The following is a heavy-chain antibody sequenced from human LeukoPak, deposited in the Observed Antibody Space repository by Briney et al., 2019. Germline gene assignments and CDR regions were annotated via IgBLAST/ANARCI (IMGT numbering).Heavy chain of an antibody. J-gene: IGHJ6*03. V-gene: IGHV4-61*02. CDR2: ISTSGTT. CDR1: GDSISSGGYY. CDR3: ARDRSEDTGYYYYYYMDV. Sequence: SETLSLTCTVSGDSISSGGYYWSWIRQPAGKGLEWIGRISTSGTTNYHPSLESRVTISLDTSKNQFSLRLSSVTAADTALYYCARDRSEDTGYYYYYYMDVWGKGTTVTISS. D-gene: IGHD2-15*01.